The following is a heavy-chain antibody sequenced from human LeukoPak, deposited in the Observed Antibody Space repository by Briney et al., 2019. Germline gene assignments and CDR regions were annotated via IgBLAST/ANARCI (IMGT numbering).Heavy chain of an antibody. CDR3: AREGGTVLRYSDWLPPSY. D-gene: IGHD3-9*01. J-gene: IGHJ4*02. CDR1: GYTFTSYA. Sequence: GASVTVSCTASGYTFTSYAMHWVRQAPGQRLEWMGWINAGNGNTKYSQKFQGRVTITRDTSASTAYMELSSLRSEDTAVYYCAREGGTVLRYSDWLPPSYWGQGTLVTVSS. CDR2: INAGNGNT. V-gene: IGHV1-3*01.